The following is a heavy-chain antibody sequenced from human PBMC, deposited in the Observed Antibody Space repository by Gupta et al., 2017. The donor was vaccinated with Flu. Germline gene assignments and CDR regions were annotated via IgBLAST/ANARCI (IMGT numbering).Heavy chain of an antibody. V-gene: IGHV1-2*02. CDR1: GYTFSDYF. D-gene: IGHD2-15*01. Sequence: QVQLVQSGTEVRKPGASVKVSCKASGYTFSDYFIHWVRQALGQGLEWMGWINPKNGVTNYAENFQGRFTMTTDTSITTAYLELNSLKSDDTTVYFCASDDWTHTGYSDLWGRGTLVTVSS. CDR2: INPKNGVT. J-gene: IGHJ2*01. CDR3: ASDDWTHTGYSDL.